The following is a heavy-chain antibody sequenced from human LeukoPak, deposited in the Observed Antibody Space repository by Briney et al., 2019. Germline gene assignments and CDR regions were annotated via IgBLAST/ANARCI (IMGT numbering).Heavy chain of an antibody. V-gene: IGHV5-51*01. J-gene: IGHJ3*02. Sequence: GESLKISCKGSGYSFTNYWIGWVRQMPGKGLEWMGIIFPGDSDTRYSPSFQGQVTISADKSISTAYLQRSSLKASDTAMYYCASTRHSSGWNDAFDIWGQGTMVTVSS. D-gene: IGHD6-19*01. CDR1: GYSFTNYW. CDR2: IFPGDSDT. CDR3: ASTRHSSGWNDAFDI.